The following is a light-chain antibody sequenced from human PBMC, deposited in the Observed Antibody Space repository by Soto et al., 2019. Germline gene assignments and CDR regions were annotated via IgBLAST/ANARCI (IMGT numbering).Light chain of an antibody. V-gene: IGKV1-39*01. CDR2: AAS. Sequence: DIQMTQSPSSLSASVGDTVTISCRASQSTGSYLNWYQQKPGKAPKLLIYAASSLQSGVPSRFSGSGSGTDFTLTISRLQPEDFATYYCQQSYSTSRTFGQGTKVEIK. J-gene: IGKJ1*01. CDR1: QSTGSY. CDR3: QQSYSTSRT.